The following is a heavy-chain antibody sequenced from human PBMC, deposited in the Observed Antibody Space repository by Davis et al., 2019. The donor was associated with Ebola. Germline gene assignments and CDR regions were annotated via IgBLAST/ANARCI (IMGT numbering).Heavy chain of an antibody. Sequence: ASVKVSCKASGYTFTSYGITWVRQAPGQGLEWMGWISGYNGHTKYRQDLQDRVTMTTDTSTTTVHMELRGLKSDDTAVYYCARGLFGGFDSWGQGTRVTVSS. V-gene: IGHV1-18*04. J-gene: IGHJ5*01. CDR2: ISGYNGHT. D-gene: IGHD3-3*01. CDR1: GYTFTSYG. CDR3: ARGLFGGFDS.